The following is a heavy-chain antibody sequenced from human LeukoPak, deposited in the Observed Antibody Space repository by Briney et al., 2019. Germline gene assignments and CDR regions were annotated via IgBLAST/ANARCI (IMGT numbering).Heavy chain of an antibody. CDR1: GGTFSSYA. Sequence: SSVKVSCKASGGTFSSYAISWVRQAPGQGLEWMGRIIPIFGTANYAQKFQGRVTITTDESTSTAYMELSSLRSEGTAVYYCARDTLGSSSWYVGGFDPWGQGTLITVSS. J-gene: IGHJ5*02. CDR2: IIPIFGTA. V-gene: IGHV1-69*05. CDR3: ARDTLGSSSWYVGGFDP. D-gene: IGHD6-13*01.